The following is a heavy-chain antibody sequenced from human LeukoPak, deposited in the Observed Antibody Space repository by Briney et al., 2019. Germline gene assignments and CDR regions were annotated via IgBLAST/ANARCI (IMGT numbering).Heavy chain of an antibody. Sequence: SETLSLTCAVSGGSISSGGYSWNWIRQPPGKGLEWIGYMYNGGSTYYNPTLKSRVTISVDTSKNQFSLKLSSVTAADTAVYYCARRGALGPRNYYMDVWGKGTTVTVSS. CDR1: GGSISSGGYS. D-gene: IGHD1-14*01. CDR2: MYNGGST. J-gene: IGHJ6*03. CDR3: ARRGALGPRNYYMDV. V-gene: IGHV4-30-2*01.